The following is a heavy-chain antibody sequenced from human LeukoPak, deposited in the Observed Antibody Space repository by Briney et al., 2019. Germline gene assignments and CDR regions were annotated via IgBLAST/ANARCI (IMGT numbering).Heavy chain of an antibody. J-gene: IGHJ4*02. CDR2: ISSSSTYI. D-gene: IGHD2-15*01. Sequence: GSLRLSCAASGFTFTSYSINWVRQAPGKGLEWVSSISSSSTYIYYADSVKGRLTISRDNAKNSVYLQMNSLRAEDTAVYYCARDRYCSGGSCPDYWGQGTLVTVSS. CDR1: GFTFTSYS. V-gene: IGHV3-21*01. CDR3: ARDRYCSGGSCPDY.